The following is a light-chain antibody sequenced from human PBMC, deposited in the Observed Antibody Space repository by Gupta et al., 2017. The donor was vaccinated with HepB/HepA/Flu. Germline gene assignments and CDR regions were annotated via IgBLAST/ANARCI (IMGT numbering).Light chain of an antibody. CDR2: NND. J-gene: IGLJ2*01. V-gene: IGLV1-40*01. Sequence: QSVLTQPPSISGAPGQRVIISCTGTSPNIGADYSVHWYQRFPGTAPKRVIYNNDLRSSGVPGRFSGSRAGTSASLTITNLQAEDEADYFCQSYDSSHVLFGGGTKLTVL. CDR1: SPNIGADYS. CDR3: QSYDSSHVL.